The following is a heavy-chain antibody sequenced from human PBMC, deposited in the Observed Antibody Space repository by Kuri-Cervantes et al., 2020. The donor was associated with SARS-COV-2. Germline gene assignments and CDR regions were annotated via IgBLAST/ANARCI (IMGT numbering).Heavy chain of an antibody. CDR1: GGSITSSY. J-gene: IGHJ5*02. CDR2: FYYTGST. V-gene: IGHV4-59*01. CDR3: ARVVDRGNNYIFDWFDP. D-gene: IGHD5-24*01. Sequence: ESLKISCSVSGGSITSSYWSWLRQPPGKGLEWIGYFYYTGSTNYNPSLKSRVSITIDTSKRQFSLKLTSVTAADTAVYYCARVVDRGNNYIFDWFDPWGQGTLVTVSS.